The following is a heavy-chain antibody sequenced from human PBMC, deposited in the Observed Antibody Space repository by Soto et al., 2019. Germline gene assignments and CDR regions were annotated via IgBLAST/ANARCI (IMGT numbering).Heavy chain of an antibody. Sequence: PGGSLRLSCAASGFTFSSYGMTWVRQAPGKGLEWVSFSSATGAGTYYADSVKGRFTISRDNSKNTLYLQMTSLRGDDTAVYYCAKDRRAGGNYGFYSDFWGQGALVTVSS. J-gene: IGHJ4*02. CDR1: GFTFSSYG. D-gene: IGHD1-7*01. CDR3: AKDRRAGGNYGFYSDF. CDR2: SSATGAGT. V-gene: IGHV3-23*01.